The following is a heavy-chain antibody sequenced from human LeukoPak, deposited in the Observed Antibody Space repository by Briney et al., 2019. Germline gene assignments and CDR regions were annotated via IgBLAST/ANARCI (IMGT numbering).Heavy chain of an antibody. V-gene: IGHV3-48*02. J-gene: IGHJ4*02. D-gene: IGHD3-3*01. CDR3: ARGVVIIDY. Sequence: GGSLRLSCAASGFTFSSYSMNWVRQAPGKGLEWVSYISSSSTIYYADSVKGRFTISRDNAKNSLYLQMNSLRDEDTAVYYCARGVVIIDYWGQGTLVTVSS. CDR1: GFTFSSYS. CDR2: ISSSSTI.